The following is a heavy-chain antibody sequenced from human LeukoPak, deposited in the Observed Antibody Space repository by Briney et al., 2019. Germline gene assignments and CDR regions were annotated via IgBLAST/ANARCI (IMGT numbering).Heavy chain of an antibody. CDR1: GFTFSSYA. J-gene: IGHJ4*02. Sequence: PGGSLRLSCAASGFTFSSYALSWVRQAPGKGLEWVSAISANGDTTYYADSVKGRFTSSRDNSKNTLYLHMNSLGAVDTTVYYCANWQSGSRVFFDYWGQGTLVTVSS. D-gene: IGHD1-26*01. CDR2: ISANGDTT. V-gene: IGHV3-23*01. CDR3: ANWQSGSRVFFDY.